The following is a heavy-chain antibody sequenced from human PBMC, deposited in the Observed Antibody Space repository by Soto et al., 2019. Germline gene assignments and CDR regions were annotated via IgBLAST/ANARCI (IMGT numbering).Heavy chain of an antibody. CDR1: GYTFTSYG. Sequence: QVQLVQSGAEVKKPGASVKVSCKASGYTFTSYGISWVRQAPGQGLEWMGWISAYNGNTNYAQKLKGRVTMTTDTATSTANRELRSLRSDDTAVYYCARAPRSSWYAPWGQGTLVTVSS. D-gene: IGHD6-13*01. V-gene: IGHV1-18*01. CDR2: ISAYNGNT. J-gene: IGHJ5*02. CDR3: ARAPRSSWYAP.